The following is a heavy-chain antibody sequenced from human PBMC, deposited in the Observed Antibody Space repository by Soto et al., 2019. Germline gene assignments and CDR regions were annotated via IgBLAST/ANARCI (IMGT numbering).Heavy chain of an antibody. Sequence: PSKTLSLTCGLSGSLPVGSLSTYFWTWIRQPPGKGLEWIGEINHSGSPNYSPSLRGRVTISLDTSKKQFSLNLSSVTAADTAVYFCARARFSQWSQDYYGLDVWGQGTTVTVSS. J-gene: IGHJ6*02. CDR1: GSLPVGSLSTYF. CDR3: ARARFSQWSQDYYGLDV. D-gene: IGHD3-3*01. CDR2: INHSGSP. V-gene: IGHV4-34*01.